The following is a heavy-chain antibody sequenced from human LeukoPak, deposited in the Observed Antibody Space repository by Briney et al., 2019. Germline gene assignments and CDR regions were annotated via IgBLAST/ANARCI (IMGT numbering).Heavy chain of an antibody. CDR3: ARTYSRGWGPRMDV. CDR1: DGSISSSSYY. D-gene: IGHD6-19*01. Sequence: SETLSLTCTVSDGSISSSSYYWGWIRQPPGKGLGWIGSIYYSGSTYYNPSLKSRVTISVDTSKNQFSLELSSVTAADTAVYYCARTYSRGWGPRMDVWGQGTTVTVSS. J-gene: IGHJ6*02. CDR2: IYYSGST. V-gene: IGHV4-39*01.